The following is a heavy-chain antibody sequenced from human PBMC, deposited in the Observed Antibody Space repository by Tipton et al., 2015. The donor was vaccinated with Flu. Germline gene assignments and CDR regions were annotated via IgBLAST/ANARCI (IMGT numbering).Heavy chain of an antibody. Sequence: SLRLSCVASGLGVSNNYMSWVRQAPGKGLEWVSVTYSSSFTHYAESVKGRFVVSRDVAKNTVYLQMNNLRAEDTAVYFCVRAVGGSGAYWGQGILVTVSS. V-gene: IGHV3-53*01. CDR2: TYSSSFT. CDR3: VRAVGGSGAY. D-gene: IGHD3-10*01. CDR1: GLGVSNNY. J-gene: IGHJ4*02.